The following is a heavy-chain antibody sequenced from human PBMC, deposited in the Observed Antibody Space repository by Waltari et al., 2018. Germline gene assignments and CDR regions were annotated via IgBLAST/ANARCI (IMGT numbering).Heavy chain of an antibody. V-gene: IGHV1-69*08. CDR2: IIPIFGTA. CDR3: AREGGITIFGVVTNFDY. J-gene: IGHJ4*02. Sequence: QVQLVQSGAEVKKPGSSVQVSCKASGGTFRSYAISWVRQAPGQGLEWMGRIIPIFGTANYAQKFQGRVTITADKSTSTAYMELSSLRSEDTAVYYCAREGGITIFGVVTNFDYWGQGTLVTVSS. CDR1: GGTFRSYA. D-gene: IGHD3-3*01.